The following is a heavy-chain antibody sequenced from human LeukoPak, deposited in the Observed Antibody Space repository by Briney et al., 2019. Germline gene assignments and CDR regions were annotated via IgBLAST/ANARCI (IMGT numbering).Heavy chain of an antibody. CDR1: GFTFSNYA. CDR2: IKQDGSEK. D-gene: IGHD3-3*01. V-gene: IGHV3-7*01. J-gene: IGHJ6*03. Sequence: HSGGSLRLACAASGFTFSNYAMSWVRQAPGKGLEWLANIKQDGSEKYYVDSVKGRFTISRGNAKNSLYLQMNSLRAEDTAVYYCARHNYDFWSVYMDVWGKGTTVTVSS. CDR3: ARHNYDFWSVYMDV.